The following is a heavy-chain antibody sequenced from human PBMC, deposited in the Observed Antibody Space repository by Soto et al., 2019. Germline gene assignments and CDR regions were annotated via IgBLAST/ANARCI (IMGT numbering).Heavy chain of an antibody. J-gene: IGHJ5*02. V-gene: IGHV1-69*13. CDR1: GGTFSSYA. CDR2: IIPIFGTA. D-gene: IGHD6-13*01. Sequence: SVKVSCKASGGTFSSYAISWVRQAPGQGLEWMGGIIPIFGTANYAQKFQGRVTITADESTSTAYMELSSLRSEDTAVYYCARYRQQLVGNWFDPWGQGTLVTVSS. CDR3: ARYRQQLVGNWFDP.